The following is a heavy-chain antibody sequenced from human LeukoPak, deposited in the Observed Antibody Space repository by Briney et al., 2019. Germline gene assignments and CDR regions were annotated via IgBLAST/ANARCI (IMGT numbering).Heavy chain of an antibody. D-gene: IGHD3-22*01. CDR3: ARPSFDSSGYYYPHWFDP. V-gene: IGHV3-21*01. CDR2: ISSSSSYI. CDR1: GFTFSSYA. J-gene: IGHJ5*02. Sequence: GGSLRLSCAASGFTFSSYAMSWVRQAPGKGLEWVSSISSSSSYIYYADSVKGRFTISRDNAKNSLYLQMNSLRAEDTAVYYCARPSFDSSGYYYPHWFDPWGQGTLVTVSS.